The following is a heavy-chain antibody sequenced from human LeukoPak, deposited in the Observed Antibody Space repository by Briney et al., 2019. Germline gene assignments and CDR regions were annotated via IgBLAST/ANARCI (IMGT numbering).Heavy chain of an antibody. J-gene: IGHJ4*02. D-gene: IGHD4-17*01. CDR2: ISSNGGST. CDR3: VKPQDYGDYYPYFDY. CDR1: GFTFSSYA. V-gene: IGHV3-64D*06. Sequence: GGSLRLSCSASGFTFSSYAMHWVRQAPGRGLEYVSAISSNGGSTYYADSVKGRFTISRDNSKNTLYLQMSSLRAEDTAVYYCVKPQDYGDYYPYFDYWGQGTLVTVSS.